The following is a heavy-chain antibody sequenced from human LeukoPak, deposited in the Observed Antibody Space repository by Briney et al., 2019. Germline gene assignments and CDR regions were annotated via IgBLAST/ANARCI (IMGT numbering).Heavy chain of an antibody. Sequence: PGRCLRLSCAASGFTFDDYAMHWVRQAPGKGLEWVSGISWNSGHIGYADSVKGRFTISRDNAKNSLYLQMNSLRAGDTALYYCAKDRRHTVSGGYFDLWGRGTLVIVSS. J-gene: IGHJ2*01. CDR2: ISWNSGHI. CDR3: AKDRRHTVSGGYFDL. V-gene: IGHV3-9*01. CDR1: GFTFDDYA. D-gene: IGHD3-10*01.